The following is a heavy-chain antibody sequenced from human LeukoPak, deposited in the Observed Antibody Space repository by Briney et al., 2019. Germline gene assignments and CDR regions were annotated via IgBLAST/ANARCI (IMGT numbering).Heavy chain of an antibody. Sequence: ASVKVSCKASGYTFTGYYMHWVRQAPGQGLEWMGRINPNSGGTNYAQKFQGRVTMTRDTSISTAYMELSRLRSDDTAVYYCATSLFRVVVPAPYYYGMDVWGQGTTVTVSS. CDR2: INPNSGGT. V-gene: IGHV1-2*06. J-gene: IGHJ6*02. CDR3: ATSLFRVVVPAPYYYGMDV. D-gene: IGHD2-2*01. CDR1: GYTFTGYY.